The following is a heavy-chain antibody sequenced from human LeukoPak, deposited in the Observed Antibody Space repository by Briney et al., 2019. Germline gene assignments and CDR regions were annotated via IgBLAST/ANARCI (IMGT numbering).Heavy chain of an antibody. CDR1: GGSISSCY. V-gene: IGHV4-59*01. J-gene: IGHJ1*01. Sequence: PSETLSLTCTVSGGSISSCYWSWIRQPPGKGLEWIGYIYYSGSTNYNPSLKSRVTISVDTSKNQFSLKLSSVTAADTAVYYCARDGYYDSSGYSFQHWGQGTLVTVSS. CDR2: IYYSGST. D-gene: IGHD3-22*01. CDR3: ARDGYYDSSGYSFQH.